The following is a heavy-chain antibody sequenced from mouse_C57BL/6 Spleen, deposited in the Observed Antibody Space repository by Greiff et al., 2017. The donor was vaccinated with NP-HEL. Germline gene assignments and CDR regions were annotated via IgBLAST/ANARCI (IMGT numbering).Heavy chain of an antibody. Sequence: QVQLQQPGAELVKPGASVKMSCKASGYTFTSYWITWVKQRPGQGLEWIGDIYPGSGSTNYNEKFKSKATLTVDTSSSTAYMQLSSLTSEDSAVYYCARHYSPNPMDYWGQGTSVNVSS. CDR2: IYPGSGST. D-gene: IGHD2-12*01. CDR1: GYTFTSYW. V-gene: IGHV1-55*01. J-gene: IGHJ4*01. CDR3: ARHYSPNPMDY.